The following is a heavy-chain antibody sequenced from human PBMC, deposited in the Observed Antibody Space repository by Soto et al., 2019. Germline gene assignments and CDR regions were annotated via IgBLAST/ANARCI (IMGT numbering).Heavy chain of an antibody. V-gene: IGHV3-30*03. J-gene: IGHJ6*02. Sequence: GGSLRLSCAASGFTFSSYDMHWVRPAPGKGMEWVAVITYDGSNKYYADSVKGRFTISRDNSKNTLYLQMNSLRAEDTAVYYCARDFRCIVSACLEGLDALDVWGQGTTVTVSS. D-gene: IGHD2-15*01. CDR1: GFTFSSYD. CDR2: ITYDGSNK. CDR3: ARDFRCIVSACLEGLDALDV.